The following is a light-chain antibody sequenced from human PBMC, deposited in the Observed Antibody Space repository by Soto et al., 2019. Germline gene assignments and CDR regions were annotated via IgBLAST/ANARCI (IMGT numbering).Light chain of an antibody. CDR3: QHSGSI. CDR1: QNLDSKY. V-gene: IGKV3-20*01. CDR2: GAS. Sequence: EIVLTQSPGTLSLSPGERATLSCRASQNLDSKYLTWYQQKPGQAPRLLIYGASSRATGIPDMFSGSGSGTDFTLTISRLEPEEFVVYYCQHSGSIFGPGTTVDIK. J-gene: IGKJ3*01.